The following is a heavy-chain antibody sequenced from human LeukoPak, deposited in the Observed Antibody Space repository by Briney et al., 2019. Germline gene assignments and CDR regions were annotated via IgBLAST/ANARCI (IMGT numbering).Heavy chain of an antibody. CDR2: INAGIGNT. D-gene: IGHD5-12*01. J-gene: IGHJ4*02. Sequence: GASVKVSCKASGYTFTSYAMHWVRQAPGQRLEWMGWINAGIGNTKYSQEFQGRVTITRDTSASTAYMELSSLRSEDMAVYYCARALGWIDHYFDYWGQGTLVTVSS. V-gene: IGHV1-3*03. CDR3: ARALGWIDHYFDY. CDR1: GYTFTSYA.